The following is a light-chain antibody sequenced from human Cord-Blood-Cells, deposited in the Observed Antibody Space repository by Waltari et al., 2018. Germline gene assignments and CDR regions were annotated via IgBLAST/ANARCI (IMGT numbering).Light chain of an antibody. V-gene: IGLV2-23*02. CDR2: EVS. J-gene: IGLJ3*02. Sequence: QSALTQPASVSGSPGQSITISCTGTSSDVGSYNLVSWYQQHPGKAPKLMIYEVSKRPSGVSNRFSGSKSVNTASLTISGIQAEEEADYYCCSYAGSSTWVFGGGTKLTVL. CDR1: SSDVGSYNL. CDR3: CSYAGSSTWV.